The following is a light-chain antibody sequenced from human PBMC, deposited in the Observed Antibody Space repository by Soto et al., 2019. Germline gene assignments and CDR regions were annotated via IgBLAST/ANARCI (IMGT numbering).Light chain of an antibody. CDR2: SNN. CDR3: ATRDDSLNGYV. Sequence: QSVLTQPPSASVTPGQRVTISCSGSSSNIGSNTVNWYQQLPGTAPKLLIYSNNQRPSGVPDRFSGSKSGTSASLAISGLQSEDEADYYCATRDDSLNGYVFGTGTKVTVL. J-gene: IGLJ1*01. CDR1: SSNIGSNT. V-gene: IGLV1-44*01.